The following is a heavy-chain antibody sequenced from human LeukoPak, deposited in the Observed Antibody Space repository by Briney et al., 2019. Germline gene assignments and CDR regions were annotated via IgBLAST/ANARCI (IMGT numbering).Heavy chain of an antibody. V-gene: IGHV4-34*01. CDR3: ARAAAAAGPIWWFDP. CDR2: INHSGST. J-gene: IGHJ5*02. Sequence: PSETLSLTCAVYGGSFRGYYWSWIRQPPGKGLEWIGEINHSGSTNYTPSLKSRVTISVDTCKSQVSLKRSSVTAADTAVYYCARAAAAAGPIWWFDPWGQGTLVTVSS. D-gene: IGHD6-13*01. CDR1: GGSFRGYY.